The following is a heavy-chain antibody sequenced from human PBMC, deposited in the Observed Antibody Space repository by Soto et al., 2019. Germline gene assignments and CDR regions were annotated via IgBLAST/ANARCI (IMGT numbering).Heavy chain of an antibody. CDR3: ARGRWFGELLSSFYWFEP. CDR1: GDSVSSNSAA. J-gene: IGHJ5*02. D-gene: IGHD3-10*01. CDR2: TYYRSKWYN. Sequence: SQTLALTCAVSGDSVSSNSAAWNWIRQSPSRGLEWLGRTYYRSKWYNDYAVSVKSRITINPDTSKNQFSLQLNSVTPEDTAVSYRARGRWFGELLSSFYWFEPWGQGTRVTVSS. V-gene: IGHV6-1*01.